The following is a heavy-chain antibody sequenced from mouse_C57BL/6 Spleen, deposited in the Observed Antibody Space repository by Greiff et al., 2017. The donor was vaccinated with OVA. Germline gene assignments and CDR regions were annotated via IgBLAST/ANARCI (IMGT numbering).Heavy chain of an antibody. CDR2: ISYDGSN. CDR3: ARDQENYYAMDY. CDR1: GYSITSGYY. Sequence: EVKLVESGPGLVKPSQSLSLTCSVTGYSITSGYYWNWIRQFPGNKLEWMGYISYDGSNNSNPSLKNRISITRDTSKNQFFLKLNSVTTEDTATYYCARDQENYYAMDYWGQGTSVTVSS. V-gene: IGHV3-6*01. D-gene: IGHD3-2*02. J-gene: IGHJ4*01.